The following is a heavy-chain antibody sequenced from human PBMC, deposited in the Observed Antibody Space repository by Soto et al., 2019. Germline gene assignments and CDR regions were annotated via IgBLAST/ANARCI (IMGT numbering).Heavy chain of an antibody. V-gene: IGHV3-7*01. D-gene: IGHD2-21*01. CDR3: ASARHIGP. Sequence: SLRLSCAASGFTFSNYWMSWVRQAPGKGLEWVANIKQDGSESNYADSVKGRFTISRDNAENSLYLQMTSLRAEDTAVYYCASARHIGPWGQGTLVTVSS. CDR1: GFTFSNYW. CDR2: IKQDGSES. J-gene: IGHJ5*02.